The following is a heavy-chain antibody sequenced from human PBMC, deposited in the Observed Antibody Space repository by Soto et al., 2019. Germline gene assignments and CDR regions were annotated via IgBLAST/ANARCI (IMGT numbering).Heavy chain of an antibody. Sequence: PGGSLRLSCGASGFTFSSYAMSWVRQAPGKGLEWVSAISSSGGSIYYADSVKGRFTISRDNAKNSLYLQMNSLRAEDTAVYYCARDLDGEDGDYILHYYYGMEVWGQGTTVTVSS. CDR3: ARDLDGEDGDYILHYYYGMEV. J-gene: IGHJ6*02. CDR1: GFTFSSYA. V-gene: IGHV3-21*01. CDR2: ISSSGGSI. D-gene: IGHD4-17*01.